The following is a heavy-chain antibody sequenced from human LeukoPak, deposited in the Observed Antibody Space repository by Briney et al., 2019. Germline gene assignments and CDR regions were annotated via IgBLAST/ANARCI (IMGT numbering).Heavy chain of an antibody. V-gene: IGHV4-4*07. CDR1: GGSISSYY. D-gene: IGHD4-17*01. CDR3: AGPPLTTVTTAPWLV. Sequence: SETLSLTCTVSGGSISSYYWSWVRQPAGKGLEWIGRIYTSGSTNYNPSLKSRVTMSVDTSKNQFSLKLSSVTAADTAVYYCAGPPLTTVTTAPWLVWGKGTTVTVSS. J-gene: IGHJ6*03. CDR2: IYTSGST.